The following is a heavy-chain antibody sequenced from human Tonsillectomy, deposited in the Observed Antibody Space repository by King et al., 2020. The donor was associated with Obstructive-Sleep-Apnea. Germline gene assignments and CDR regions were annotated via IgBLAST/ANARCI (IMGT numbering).Heavy chain of an antibody. CDR2: IYYSGRT. J-gene: IGHJ4*02. V-gene: IGHV4-39*07. CDR3: AFGGSYYYFDN. D-gene: IGHD1-26*01. CDR1: GGSISSSSYY. Sequence: QLQESGPGLVKPSETLSLTCTVSGGSISSSSYYWGWIRQPPVKGLEWVGTIYYSGRTYSNPSLKSRVTMSVDTPTNQFSLKVTSVTAADTAVYYCAFGGSYYYFDNWGQGTLVTVSS.